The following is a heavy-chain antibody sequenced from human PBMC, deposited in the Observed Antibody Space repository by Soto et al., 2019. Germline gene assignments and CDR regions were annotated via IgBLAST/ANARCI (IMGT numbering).Heavy chain of an antibody. Sequence: QVQLVQSGAEVQKPGSSVKVSCKASGGTFSSYTISWVRQAPGQGLEWMGRIIPILGIANYAQKFQGRVTITADKSTSTAYMELSSLRSEDTAVYYCAREGPSDAFDIWGQGTMVTVSS. CDR1: GGTFSSYT. V-gene: IGHV1-69*08. J-gene: IGHJ3*02. CDR2: IIPILGIA. CDR3: AREGPSDAFDI.